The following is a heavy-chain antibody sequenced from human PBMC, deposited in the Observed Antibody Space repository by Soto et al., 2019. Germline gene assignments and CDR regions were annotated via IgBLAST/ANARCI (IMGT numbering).Heavy chain of an antibody. D-gene: IGHD6-13*01. CDR2: IYSTGDA. V-gene: IGHV4-59*01. CDR3: AKVGRIAAAATWFDP. CDR1: AGSISGYY. J-gene: IGHJ5*02. Sequence: PSETLSLTCTVSAGSISGYYWSWIRQPPGKELELIGYIYSTGDAYYNPTLKSRVTMSVDTSRNQFSLKLSSVTAADTAVYYCAKVGRIAAAATWFDPWGQGTLVTVSS.